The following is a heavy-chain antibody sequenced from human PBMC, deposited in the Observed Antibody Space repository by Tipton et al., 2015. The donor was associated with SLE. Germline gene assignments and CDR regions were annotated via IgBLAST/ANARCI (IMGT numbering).Heavy chain of an antibody. CDR3: ARGGGGDVLNWFDP. CDR1: GDSISSDY. J-gene: IGHJ5*02. V-gene: IGHV4-59*12. D-gene: IGHD2-21*01. CDR2: IYYSGFT. Sequence: TLSLTCAVSGDSISSDYWSWIRQPPGKGLEWIGYIYYSGFTDYNPSLKSRLTMSLDTSKNQFSLKVNSVTAADTAIYFCARGGGGDVLNWFDPWGQGTLVSVSP.